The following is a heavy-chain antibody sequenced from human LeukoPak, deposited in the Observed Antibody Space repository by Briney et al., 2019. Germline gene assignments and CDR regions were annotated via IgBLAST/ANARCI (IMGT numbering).Heavy chain of an antibody. CDR2: IKQDGSEK. D-gene: IGHD3-22*01. CDR3: AAAMDSSGYYYFDY. V-gene: IGHV3-7*01. J-gene: IGHJ4*02. CDR1: GFTFSSYW. Sequence: QAGGSLRLSCAASGFTFSSYWMSWVRQAPGKGLDWVANIKQDGSEKYYVDSVKGRFTISRDNAKNSLYLQMNSLRAEDTAVYYCAAAMDSSGYYYFDYWGQGTLVTVSS.